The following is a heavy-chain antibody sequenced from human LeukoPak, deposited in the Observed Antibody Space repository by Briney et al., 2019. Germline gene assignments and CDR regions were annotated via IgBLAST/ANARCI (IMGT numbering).Heavy chain of an antibody. J-gene: IGHJ6*03. CDR2: IYTSGGT. CDR3: ARDPTYYDFWDMDV. CDR1: GGSINSYY. V-gene: IGHV4-4*07. Sequence: SETLSLTCTVSGGSINSYYWSWIRQPAGKGLEWIGRIYTSGGTNYNPSLKSRVTMSVDTSKNQFSLKLSSVTAADTAVYYCARDPTYYDFWDMDVWGKGTTVTVSS. D-gene: IGHD3-3*01.